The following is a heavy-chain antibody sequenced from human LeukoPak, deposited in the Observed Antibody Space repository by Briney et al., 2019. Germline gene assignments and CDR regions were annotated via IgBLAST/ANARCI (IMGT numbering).Heavy chain of an antibody. CDR2: VSSSAGA. Sequence: PSETLSLTRILSVGSLGGYNCNWVRQTAAKGLEWIGHVSSSAGATYNPSLTSRVTTSVDTSKNHCSLRLNYVAAADTAVYYCAGHRHGYSGYDDSWGQGTLVTVA. V-gene: IGHV4-4*07. J-gene: IGHJ5*01. CDR3: AGHRHGYSGYDDS. D-gene: IGHD5-12*01. CDR1: VGSLGGYN.